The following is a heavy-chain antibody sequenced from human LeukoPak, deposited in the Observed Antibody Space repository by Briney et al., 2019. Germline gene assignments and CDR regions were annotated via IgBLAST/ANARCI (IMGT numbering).Heavy chain of an antibody. V-gene: IGHV4-59*08. Sequence: SETLSLTCAVYGGSFSGYYWSWIRQPPGKGLEWIGYIYYSGSTNYNPSLKSRVTISVDTSKNQFSLKLSSVTAADTAVYYCARSTYYDFWSGQFDPWGQGTLVTVSS. J-gene: IGHJ5*02. D-gene: IGHD3-3*01. CDR3: ARSTYYDFWSGQFDP. CDR2: IYYSGST. CDR1: GGSFSGYY.